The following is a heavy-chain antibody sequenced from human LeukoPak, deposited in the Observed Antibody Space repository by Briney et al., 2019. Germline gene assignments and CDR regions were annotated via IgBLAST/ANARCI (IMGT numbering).Heavy chain of an antibody. D-gene: IGHD2-15*01. CDR2: IYHSGST. CDR3: ARTYRGYCSGGSCYSSIYYYYMDV. V-gene: IGHV4-38-2*01. Sequence: SETLSLTCAVSGYSISSGYYWGWIRQPPGKGLEWIGSIYHSGSTYYNPSLKSRVTISVDTSKNHFSLKLSSVTAADTAVFYCARTYRGYCSGGSCYSSIYYYYMDVWGKGTTVSVSS. J-gene: IGHJ6*03. CDR1: GYSISSGYY.